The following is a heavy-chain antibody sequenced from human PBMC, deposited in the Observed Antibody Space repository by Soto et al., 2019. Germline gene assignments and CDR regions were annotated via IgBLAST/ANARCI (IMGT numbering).Heavy chain of an antibody. V-gene: IGHV3-53*01. D-gene: IGHD1-1*01. CDR1: GFTVSSNY. CDR3: ARDLRRNRRGASYYYGMDV. CDR2: IYSGGST. J-gene: IGHJ6*02. Sequence: GGSLRLSCAASGFTVSSNYMSWVRQAPGKGLEWVSVIYSGGSTYYADSVKGRFTISRDNSKNTLYLQMNSLRAEDTAVYYCARDLRRNRRGASYYYGMDVWGQGTTVTVSS.